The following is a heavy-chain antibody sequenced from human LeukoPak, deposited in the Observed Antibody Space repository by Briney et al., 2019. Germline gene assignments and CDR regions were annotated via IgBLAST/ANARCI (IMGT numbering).Heavy chain of an antibody. CDR1: GYTFTSYY. CDR3: ARDHGGNSFLWFDP. Sequence: GASVKVSCKASGYTFTSYYMHWVRQAPGQGLEWMGIINPSGGSTSYAQKFQGRVTMTRDTSLSTAYMELSRLKSDDSAVYYCARDHGGNSFLWFDPWGQGTLVTVSS. V-gene: IGHV1-46*01. J-gene: IGHJ5*02. CDR2: INPSGGST. D-gene: IGHD4-23*01.